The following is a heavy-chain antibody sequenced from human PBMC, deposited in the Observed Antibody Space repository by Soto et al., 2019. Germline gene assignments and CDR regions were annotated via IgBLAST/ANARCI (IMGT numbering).Heavy chain of an antibody. CDR3: ATHSGGPNTALVK. J-gene: IGHJ4*02. D-gene: IGHD5-18*01. V-gene: IGHV3-23*01. Sequence: GGSLRLSCAVSGFTFSSYAMSWVRQAPGKGLEWVSVIGGSGGSTYYADSGKGRFTISRDNSKNTLFLQMNSLRAEDTAEYYCATHSGGPNTALVKWGQGTLVTVSS. CDR2: IGGSGGST. CDR1: GFTFSSYA.